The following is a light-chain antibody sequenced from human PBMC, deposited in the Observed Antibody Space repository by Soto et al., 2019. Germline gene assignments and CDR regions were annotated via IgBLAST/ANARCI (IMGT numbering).Light chain of an antibody. CDR2: SYD. Sequence: QSVLTQPPSASGTPGQRVTISCSTSSSNLGDNTVNWYQQVPGTAPKLLIYSYDQRPSGVPDRFSGSKSGTSASLAISGLQSEDEADYYCXAWXXSLDGYVFGTGTKVTVL. V-gene: IGLV1-44*01. CDR1: SSNLGDNT. J-gene: IGLJ1*01. CDR3: XAWXXSLDGYV.